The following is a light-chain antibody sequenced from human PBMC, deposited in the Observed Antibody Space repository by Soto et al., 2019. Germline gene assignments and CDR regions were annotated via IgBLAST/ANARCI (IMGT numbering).Light chain of an antibody. Sequence: DIQMTQSPSSLSASVGDRLTITCRASQDIGKSLAWYQQRPGKVPKPLIYAASTLHSGVPSRFSGGGSGTHFTLTISSLQPEDVATYYCQMYVTDPETFGQGTKVEIK. CDR2: AAS. V-gene: IGKV1-27*01. CDR1: QDIGKS. CDR3: QMYVTDPET. J-gene: IGKJ1*01.